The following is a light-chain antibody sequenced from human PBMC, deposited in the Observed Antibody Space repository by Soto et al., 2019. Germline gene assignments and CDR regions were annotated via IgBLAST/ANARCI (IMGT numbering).Light chain of an antibody. CDR2: YDD. V-gene: IGLV1-36*01. Sequence: QSALTQPPSVSEAPRQRVTISCSGSSSNIGNNAVNWYQQLPGKAPKLLIYYDDLLPSGVSDRFSGSKSGTSASLAISGLQSEDEAEYYCAAWDDSLNGPRVFGGGTKLTVL. J-gene: IGLJ2*01. CDR3: AAWDDSLNGPRV. CDR1: SSNIGNNA.